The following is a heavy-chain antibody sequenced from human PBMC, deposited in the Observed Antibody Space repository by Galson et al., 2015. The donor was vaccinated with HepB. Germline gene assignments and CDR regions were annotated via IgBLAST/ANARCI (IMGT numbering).Heavy chain of an antibody. Sequence: SLRLSCAASGFTFSSYGMHWVRQAPGKGLEWVAVISYDGSNKYYADSVKGRFIISRDNSKNTLYLQMNSLRAEDTAVYYCAKDYNQGRTYFDFWSCYYDYYFYSGIDVWGQRTTVTVSS. CDR3: AKDYNQGRTYFDFWSCYYDYYFYSGIDV. J-gene: IGHJ6*01. D-gene: IGHD3-3*01. V-gene: IGHV3-30*18. CDR1: GFTFSSYG. CDR2: ISYDGSNK.